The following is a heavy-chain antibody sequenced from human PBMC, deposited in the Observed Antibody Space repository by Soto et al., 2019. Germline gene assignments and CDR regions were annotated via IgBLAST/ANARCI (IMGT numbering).Heavy chain of an antibody. Sequence: GGSLRLSCAASGFTFSTYAMSWVRQAPGKGLEWVSSISNSGTSTYYADSVKGRFTISRDNSKNTLYLQMNSLRAEDTAVYYCAKTTNHDFWSGYYTKAFDYWGQGT. CDR3: AKTTNHDFWSGYYTKAFDY. D-gene: IGHD3-3*01. CDR1: GFTFSTYA. J-gene: IGHJ4*02. CDR2: ISNSGTST. V-gene: IGHV3-23*01.